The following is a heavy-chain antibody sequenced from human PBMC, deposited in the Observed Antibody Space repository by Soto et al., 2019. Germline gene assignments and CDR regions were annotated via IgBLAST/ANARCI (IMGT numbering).Heavy chain of an antibody. CDR2: IIPIFGTA. V-gene: IGHV1-69*12. Sequence: QVQLVQSGAEVKKPGSSVKVSCKASGGTFSSYAISWVRQAPGQGLEWMGGIIPIFGTANYAQKFQGRVTITADESTSTAYMELSSLRSEDTAVCYCARGCSGGSCYYYYYGMDVWGQGTTVTVSS. CDR3: ARGCSGGSCYYYYYGMDV. D-gene: IGHD2-15*01. J-gene: IGHJ6*02. CDR1: GGTFSSYA.